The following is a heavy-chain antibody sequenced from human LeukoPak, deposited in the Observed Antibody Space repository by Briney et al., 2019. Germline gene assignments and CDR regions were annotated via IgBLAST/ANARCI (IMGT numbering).Heavy chain of an antibody. D-gene: IGHD5-24*01. CDR1: GYIFTAYY. V-gene: IGHV1-2*02. CDR2: INGNSGGT. CDR3: ARGEIDGPDFDQ. J-gene: IGHJ4*02. Sequence: ASVKVSCKSSGYIFTAYYMHWVRQAPGQGPEWMGWINGNSGGTNYAQKFRGRVTMTRDTSITTAYMEVSGLRSDDTAVYFCARGEIDGPDFDQWGQGTLVTVSS.